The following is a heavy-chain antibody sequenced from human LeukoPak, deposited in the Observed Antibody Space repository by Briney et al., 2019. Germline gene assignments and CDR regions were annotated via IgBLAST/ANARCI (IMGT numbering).Heavy chain of an antibody. Sequence: GGSLRLSCAASGFTFSSYPMNWVRQAPGKGLEWVSYISSSSSAIYYADSVKGRFTISRDNAKNSLYLQMNSLRAEDTAVYYCAREFRSPSAFDIWGQGTMVTVSS. CDR2: ISSSSSAI. CDR3: AREFRSPSAFDI. J-gene: IGHJ3*02. V-gene: IGHV3-48*04. CDR1: GFTFSSYP. D-gene: IGHD2-21*01.